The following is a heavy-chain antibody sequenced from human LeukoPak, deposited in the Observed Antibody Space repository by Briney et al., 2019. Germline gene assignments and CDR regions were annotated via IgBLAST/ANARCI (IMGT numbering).Heavy chain of an antibody. D-gene: IGHD1-26*01. J-gene: IGHJ4*02. CDR3: AKDQWELLPEGDY. CDR2: ISGSGGST. V-gene: IGHV3-23*01. Sequence: GSLRRSCAASGFPFCNYAMSWRRQAPGEGREWVSAISGSGGSTYYADSVKGRFTISRDNSKNTLYLQMNSLRAEDTAVYYCAKDQWELLPEGDYWGQGTLVTVSS. CDR1: GFPFCNYA.